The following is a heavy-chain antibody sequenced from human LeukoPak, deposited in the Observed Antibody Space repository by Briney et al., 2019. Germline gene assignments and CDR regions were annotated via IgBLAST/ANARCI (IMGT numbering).Heavy chain of an antibody. J-gene: IGHJ4*02. V-gene: IGHV3-30*02. Sequence: PGGSLRLSCAASGFTFSHHGMHWVRQAPGKGLEWVASIRNDGSNNYYADSVKGRFTISRDNSKNTLYLQMNSLRTEDTAVYYCAKDVHDYINYWGQGTLVTVSS. CDR2: IRNDGSNN. D-gene: IGHD3-16*01. CDR3: AKDVHDYINY. CDR1: GFTFSHHG.